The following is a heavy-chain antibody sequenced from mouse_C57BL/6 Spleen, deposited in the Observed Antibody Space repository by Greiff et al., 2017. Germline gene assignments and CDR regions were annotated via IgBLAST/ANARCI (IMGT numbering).Heavy chain of an antibody. J-gene: IGHJ1*03. CDR1: GFTFSSYA. CDR2: ISDGGSYT. D-gene: IGHD1-1*01. Sequence: EVQLQESGGGLVKPGGSLKLSCAASGFTFSSYAMSWVRQTPEKRLAWVATISDGGSYTYYPDNVKGRFTISRDNAKNNLYLQMSHLKSEDTAMYYCARDTVGSSYWYFDVWGTGTTVTVSS. CDR3: ARDTVGSSYWYFDV. V-gene: IGHV5-4*01.